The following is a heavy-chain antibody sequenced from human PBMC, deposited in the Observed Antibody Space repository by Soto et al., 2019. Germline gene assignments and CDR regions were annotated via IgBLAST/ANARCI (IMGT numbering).Heavy chain of an antibody. Sequence: PGGSLRLSCAASGFTFSSYSMNWVRQAPGKGLEWVSSISSSSSYIYYADSVKGRFTISRDNAKNSLYLQMNSLRAEDTAVYYCAGEWELWSYFDYWGQGTLVTVSS. D-gene: IGHD1-26*01. CDR1: GFTFSSYS. CDR3: AGEWELWSYFDY. V-gene: IGHV3-21*01. CDR2: ISSSSSYI. J-gene: IGHJ4*02.